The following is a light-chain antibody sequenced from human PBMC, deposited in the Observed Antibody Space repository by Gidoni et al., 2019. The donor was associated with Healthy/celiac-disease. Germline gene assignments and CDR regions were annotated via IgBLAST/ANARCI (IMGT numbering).Light chain of an antibody. Sequence: DIQLTQSPYSVSASGGDRLTLTGRASQCMSSSLACYQQKPGNAPNLLIYADSGVQIGAPSRFSGSGSGTDFTLTISSLQLEDFETYYCQQTNSLPWTFGQXTKVEIK. J-gene: IGKJ1*01. CDR2: ADS. CDR1: QCMSSS. CDR3: QQTNSLPWT. V-gene: IGKV1-12*01.